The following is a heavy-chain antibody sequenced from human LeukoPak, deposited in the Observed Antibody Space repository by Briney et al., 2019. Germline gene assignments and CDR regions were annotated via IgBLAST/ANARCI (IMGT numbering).Heavy chain of an antibody. CDR2: IISSGSTI. CDR3: ARVVFTCSGGSCYPTRDLYGMDV. Sequence: GGSLRLSCAASGFTFSDYYMSWIRQAPGKGLEWVSYIISSGSTIYYADSVKGRFTISRDNAKNSLFLQMNSLRAEDTAVYYCARVVFTCSGGSCYPTRDLYGMDVWGQGTTVTVSS. J-gene: IGHJ6*02. CDR1: GFTFSDYY. D-gene: IGHD2-15*01. V-gene: IGHV3-11*01.